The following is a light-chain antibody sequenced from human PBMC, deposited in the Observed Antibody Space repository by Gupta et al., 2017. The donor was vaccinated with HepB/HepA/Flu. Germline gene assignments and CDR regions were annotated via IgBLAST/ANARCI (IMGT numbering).Light chain of an antibody. J-gene: IGLJ3*02. CDR3: ATWDDSLNGWV. CDR1: SSNIGRNT. V-gene: IGLV1-44*01. CDR2: RNN. Sequence: SLLTPLPSSSGTPGPRVSVSCAGISSNIGRNTVNWFQQLPGTAPKLLVYRNNQRLPGVPVRFSDSNSATSASLAISGLQSADEADYYCATWDDSLNGWVFCVATKLPVL.